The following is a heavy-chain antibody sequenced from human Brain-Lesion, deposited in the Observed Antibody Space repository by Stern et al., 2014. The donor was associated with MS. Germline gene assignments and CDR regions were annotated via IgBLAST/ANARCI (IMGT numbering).Heavy chain of an antibody. J-gene: IGHJ4*02. CDR1: GASISSGTSY. CDR2: LHASGAT. V-gene: IGHV4-61*02. CDR3: ARGHWELLGNNYFDS. D-gene: IGHD1-26*01. Sequence: QVQLVESGPGLVKPSQTLSLTCTVSGASISSGTSYWSWIRQPAGGGLEWIGRLHASGATYYNPSLQRRATISGDTSKNQFSLTLNSVTAADTAVYYCARGHWELLGNNYFDSWGQGTLVTVSS.